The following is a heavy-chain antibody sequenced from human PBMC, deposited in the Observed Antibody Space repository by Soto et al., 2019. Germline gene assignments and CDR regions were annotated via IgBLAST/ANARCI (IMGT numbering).Heavy chain of an antibody. V-gene: IGHV1-18*01. CDR2: ISAYNGNT. Sequence: ASVKVSCKASGYTFTSYCISWVRQSPGQGLEWMGWISAYNGNTNYAQKLQGRVTMTTDTSTSTAYMELRSLRSDDTAVYYCARDYYDLPWFDPWGQGTLLTVSS. CDR1: GYTFTSYC. J-gene: IGHJ5*02. D-gene: IGHD3-22*01. CDR3: ARDYYDLPWFDP.